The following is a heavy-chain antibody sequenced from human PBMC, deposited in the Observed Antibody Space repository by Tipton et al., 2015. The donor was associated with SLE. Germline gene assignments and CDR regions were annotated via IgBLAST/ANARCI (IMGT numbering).Heavy chain of an antibody. CDR3: ARGGSYSPLDY. CDR1: GFTFSSYG. J-gene: IGHJ4*02. Sequence: SLRLSCAASGFTFSSYGMHWVRQAPGKGLEWVSYISSSGSTLYYADSVKGRFTIARDNAKNSLYLQMNSLRAEDTAVYYCARGGSYSPLDYWGRGTLVTVSS. D-gene: IGHD1-26*01. CDR2: ISSSGSTL. V-gene: IGHV3-48*01.